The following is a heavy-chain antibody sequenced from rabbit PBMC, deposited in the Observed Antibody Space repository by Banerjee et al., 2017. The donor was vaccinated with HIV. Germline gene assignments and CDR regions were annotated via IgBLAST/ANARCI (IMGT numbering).Heavy chain of an antibody. CDR1: GIDFSSYY. D-gene: IGHD6-1*01. CDR3: ARGAGYANYGYVRYFNL. V-gene: IGHV1S43*01. J-gene: IGHJ4*01. CDR2: IYTSSGST. Sequence: QQQLEESGGGLVKPGGTLTLTCKASGIDFSSYYMCWVRQAPGKGLELIACIYTSSGSTWYASWVNGRFTISRSTSLNTVDLKMTSLTAADTATYFCARGAGYANYGYVRYFNLWGPGTLVTVS.